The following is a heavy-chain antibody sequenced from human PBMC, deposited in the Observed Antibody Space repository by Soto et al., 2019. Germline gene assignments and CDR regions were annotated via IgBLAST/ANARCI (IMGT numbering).Heavy chain of an antibody. CDR1: GYTFTSYD. CDR3: ARVVYSYGFVGWFDP. CDR2: IIPNFGKA. Sequence: GASVKVSCKASGYTFTSYDINWVRQATGQGLEWMGGIIPNFGKANYAQKFQGRVTITADESTSTAYMELSSLRSEDTAVYYCARVVYSYGFVGWFDPWGQGTLVTVSS. D-gene: IGHD5-18*01. V-gene: IGHV1-69*13. J-gene: IGHJ5*02.